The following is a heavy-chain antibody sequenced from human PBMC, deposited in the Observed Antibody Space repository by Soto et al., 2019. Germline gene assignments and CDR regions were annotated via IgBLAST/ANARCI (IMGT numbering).Heavy chain of an antibody. Sequence: QVQLQESGPGLVKPSETLSLTCTVSGGSISSYYWSWIRQPPGKGLEWIGYIYYSGSTNYNPSLTSRVTISVDTSKNQFSLKLSSVTAADTAVYYCARDRRRDGFFDYWGQGTLVTVSS. V-gene: IGHV4-59*01. CDR2: IYYSGST. CDR3: ARDRRRDGFFDY. CDR1: GGSISSYY. D-gene: IGHD5-12*01. J-gene: IGHJ4*02.